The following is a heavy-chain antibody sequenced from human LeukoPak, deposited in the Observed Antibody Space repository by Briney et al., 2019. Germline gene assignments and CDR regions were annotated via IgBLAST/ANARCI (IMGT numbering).Heavy chain of an antibody. CDR1: GYTSTSYA. J-gene: IGHJ4*02. Sequence: ASVKVSCKASGYTSTSYAMHWVRQAPGQRLEWMGWINAGNGNTKYSQKFQGRVTITRDTSASTAYMELSSLRSEDTAVYYCARDHTILMGTFDYWGQGTLVTVSS. CDR2: INAGNGNT. V-gene: IGHV1-3*01. CDR3: ARDHTILMGTFDY. D-gene: IGHD2-8*01.